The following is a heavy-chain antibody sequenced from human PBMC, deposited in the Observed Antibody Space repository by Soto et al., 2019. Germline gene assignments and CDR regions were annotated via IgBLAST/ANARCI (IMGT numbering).Heavy chain of an antibody. CDR3: AREGDYRTWFDP. D-gene: IGHD4-17*01. CDR2: IFYAGDT. V-gene: IGHV4-31*03. J-gene: IGHJ5*02. CDR1: GESIATGAFY. Sequence: SQTLSLTCTVSGESIATGAFYWSWIRLQSGKGPEWIGSIFYAGDTYSNPSLKSRVEISLDGSQNQFSLNLRSVTAADTAVYYCAREGDYRTWFDPWGPGTLVTASS.